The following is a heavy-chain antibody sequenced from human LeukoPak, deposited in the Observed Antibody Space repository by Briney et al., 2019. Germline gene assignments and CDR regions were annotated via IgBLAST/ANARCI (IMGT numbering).Heavy chain of an antibody. Sequence: GGSLRLSCAASGFTVSSNYMSWVRQAPGKGLEWVSVIYSGGNTYYADSVKGRFTISRDNSKNTLYLQKNSLRAEDTAVYYCARESSSEYYFDYWSQGTLVTVSS. CDR1: GFTVSSNY. CDR2: IYSGGNT. V-gene: IGHV3-53*01. J-gene: IGHJ4*02. CDR3: ARESSSEYYFDY. D-gene: IGHD6-13*01.